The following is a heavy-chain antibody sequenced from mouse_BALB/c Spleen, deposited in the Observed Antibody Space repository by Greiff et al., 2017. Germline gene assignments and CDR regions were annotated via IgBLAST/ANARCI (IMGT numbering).Heavy chain of an antibody. J-gene: IGHJ2*01. CDR2: ISSGGST. CDR1: GFTFSSYA. D-gene: IGHD3-1*01. CDR3: AREGGALDY. V-gene: IGHV5-6-5*01. Sequence: EVKLMESGGGLVKPGGSLKLSCAASGFTFSSYAMSWVRQTPEKRLEWVASISSGGSTYYPATMKGRFTISRDNARNLLYLRMNSLRSEDTAMYYCAREGGALDYWGQGTTLTVSS.